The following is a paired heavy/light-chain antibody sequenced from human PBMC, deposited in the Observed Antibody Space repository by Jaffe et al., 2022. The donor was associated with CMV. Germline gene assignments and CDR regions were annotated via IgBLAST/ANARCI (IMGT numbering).Heavy chain of an antibody. CDR2: INGSST. D-gene: IGHD3-3*01. Sequence: EVQLVEFGGGLVQPGGSLRLSCAASGFTFSSYAMSWVRQAPGKGLEWVSSINGSSTYYADSVKGRFTISRDNSKNTLYLQMNSLRADDTALYYCVKGTMYDFWNGEGFYYYYMDVWGKGTTVTVSS. J-gene: IGHJ6*03. CDR3: VKGTMYDFWNGEGFYYYYMDV. V-gene: IGHV3-23*04. CDR1: GFTFSSYA.
Light chain of an antibody. V-gene: IGKV3-15*01. CDR3: QQYNSWPLT. Sequence: EIVMTQSPAALSVSPGERAILSCRASQSVSSNLAWYQHKPGQAPRLLIYGASTWATGIPARFSGSGSETEFTLTISSLQSEDFAVYYCQQYNSWPLTFGQGTKVEIK. CDR2: GAS. CDR1: QSVSSN. J-gene: IGKJ1*01.